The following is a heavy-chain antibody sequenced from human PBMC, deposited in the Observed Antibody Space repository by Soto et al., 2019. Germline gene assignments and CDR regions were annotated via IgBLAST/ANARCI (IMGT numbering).Heavy chain of an antibody. CDR2: IIPVFGTT. Sequence: QGQLVQSGPEVKKVGSSVKLSCKDSEGLFSSFAISWVRQSPGQGLEWLGGIIPVFGTTNYAENFQDRVTITADESTNTAYMELSSLTSGDTAIYYCARGGSPYVWFNEFWGQGTLVTVSS. V-gene: IGHV1-69*01. J-gene: IGHJ4*02. CDR3: ARGGSPYVWFNEF. CDR1: EGLFSSFA. D-gene: IGHD3-16*01.